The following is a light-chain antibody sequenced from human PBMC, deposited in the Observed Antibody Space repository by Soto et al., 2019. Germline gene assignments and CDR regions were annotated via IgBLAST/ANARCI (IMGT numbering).Light chain of an antibody. V-gene: IGKV3-15*01. Sequence: EIVMTQSPATLSVSPGERATLSCRASPSVSGNLAWYQQKPGQAPRLLIYGASTRATGIPARFSGSGSGTEFTLTISSLHSEDFAVYYCQQYNNWPQTFGQGTKVEIK. J-gene: IGKJ1*01. CDR1: PSVSGN. CDR3: QQYNNWPQT. CDR2: GAS.